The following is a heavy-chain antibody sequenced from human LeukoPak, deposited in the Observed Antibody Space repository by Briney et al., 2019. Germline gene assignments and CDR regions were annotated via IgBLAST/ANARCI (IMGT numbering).Heavy chain of an antibody. Sequence: SETLSLTCAVYGGSFSGYYWSWIRQPPGKGLEWIGEINHSGSTNYNPSLKSRVTISVDTSKNQFSLKLSSVTAADTAVYYCARGRGTQLWFSPGHFDLWGRGTLVTVSS. CDR1: GGSFSGYY. CDR2: INHSGST. CDR3: ARGRGTQLWFSPGHFDL. J-gene: IGHJ2*01. D-gene: IGHD5-18*01. V-gene: IGHV4-34*01.